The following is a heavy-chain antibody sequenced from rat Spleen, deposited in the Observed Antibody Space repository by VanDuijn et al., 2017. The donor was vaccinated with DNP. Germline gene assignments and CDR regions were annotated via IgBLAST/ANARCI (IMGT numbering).Heavy chain of an antibody. CDR3: NRKYTTYDYWYFDF. V-gene: IGHV5-31*01. J-gene: IGHJ1*01. Sequence: EVQLVESGGGLVQPGRSLKLSCVASGFTFNNYWMTWIRQAPGKGLEWIASITNTGGSTYYLDSVKGRFTISRDNAKITLYLKVNSLGSEDTATTYYNRKYTTYDYWYFDFWGPGTMVTMSS. CDR2: ITNTGGST. D-gene: IGHD1-6*01. CDR1: GFTFNNYW.